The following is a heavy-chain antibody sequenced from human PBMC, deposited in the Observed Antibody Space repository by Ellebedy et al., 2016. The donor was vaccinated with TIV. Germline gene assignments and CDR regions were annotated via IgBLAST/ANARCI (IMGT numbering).Heavy chain of an antibody. CDR1: GDSISGSSYY. CDR2: THQSGTT. V-gene: IGHV4-39*01. Sequence: SETLSLTCTVSGDSISGSSYYWGWIRQTPGKGLDFIGSTHQSGTTIYNPSLRNRVTVSVDTSRNPFSLKVSSVTAADTAMYYCARQTYSGSGHNWFDSWGQGTQVTVSS. D-gene: IGHD3-10*01. CDR3: ARQTYSGSGHNWFDS. J-gene: IGHJ5*01.